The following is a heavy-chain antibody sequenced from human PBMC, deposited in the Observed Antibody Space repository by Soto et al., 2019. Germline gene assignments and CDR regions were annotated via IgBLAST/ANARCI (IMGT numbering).Heavy chain of an antibody. CDR3: APMGG. Sequence: GVSLRLSGAASGFPLSSLAMSWVRPAPGKGLEWVSAISGSDNSTYYADSVKGRFTISRDNSKTPLYLKMSSLRADDTAVYYCAPMGGWGQGTTVPVSS. CDR2: ISGSDNST. V-gene: IGHV3-23*01. CDR1: GFPLSSLA. J-gene: IGHJ6*02.